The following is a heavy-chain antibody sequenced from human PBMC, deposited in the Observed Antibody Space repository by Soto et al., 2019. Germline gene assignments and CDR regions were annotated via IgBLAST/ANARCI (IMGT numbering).Heavy chain of an antibody. J-gene: IGHJ4*02. Sequence: GGSLRLSCAASGFTFSDYYMSWIRQAPGKGLEWVSYISSSSSYTNYADSVKGRFTISRDNAKNSLYLQMNSLRAEDTAVYYCARDDGYSGYDPGAAGTWGQGTLVTVSS. CDR3: ARDDGYSGYDPGAAGT. CDR2: ISSSSSYT. CDR1: GFTFSDYY. V-gene: IGHV3-11*06. D-gene: IGHD5-12*01.